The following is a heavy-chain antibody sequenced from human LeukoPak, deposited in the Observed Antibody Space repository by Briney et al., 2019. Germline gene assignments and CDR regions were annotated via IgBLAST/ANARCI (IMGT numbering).Heavy chain of an antibody. Sequence: PTGRSLRLSCAASGFTFSSYAMHWVRQAPGKGLEWVAVISYDGSNKYYADSVKGRFTISRDNSKNTLYLQMNSLRAEDTAVYYCARVRIAIAVAHDAFDIWGQGTMVTVSS. V-gene: IGHV3-30-3*01. CDR1: GFTFSSYA. CDR3: ARVRIAIAVAHDAFDI. D-gene: IGHD6-19*01. CDR2: ISYDGSNK. J-gene: IGHJ3*02.